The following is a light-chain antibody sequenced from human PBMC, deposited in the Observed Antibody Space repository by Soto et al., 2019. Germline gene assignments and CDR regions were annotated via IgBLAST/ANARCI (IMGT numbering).Light chain of an antibody. CDR2: GAS. V-gene: IGKV3D-15*01. CDR1: QSVSSN. Sequence: EIVMTHSPATLSVSPGERATLSCRASQSVSSNLAWYQQKPGQAPRLLIYGASTRATGIPDRFSGSGSGTDFTLTISRLEAEDFAVYYCQQYVTSSWTFGQGTKVDIK. CDR3: QQYVTSSWT. J-gene: IGKJ1*01.